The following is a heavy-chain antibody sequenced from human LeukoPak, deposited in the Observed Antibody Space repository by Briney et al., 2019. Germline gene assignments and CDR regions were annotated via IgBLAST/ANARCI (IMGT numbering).Heavy chain of an antibody. CDR1: RGSISSSSYY. Sequence: PSETLSLTCSVSRGSISSSSYYWGWIRQPPGKGLEWVASVYYSGSTYYNPSLESRVTMSVDTSKNQFSLKLSSMTAADTAVYYCARQPGGYGGPFDYWGQGNLVTVSS. D-gene: IGHD5-12*01. V-gene: IGHV4-39*01. CDR2: VYYSGST. J-gene: IGHJ4*02. CDR3: ARQPGGYGGPFDY.